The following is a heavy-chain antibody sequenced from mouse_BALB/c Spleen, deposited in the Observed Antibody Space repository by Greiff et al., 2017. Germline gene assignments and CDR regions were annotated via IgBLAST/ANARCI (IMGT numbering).Heavy chain of an antibody. CDR2: IDPENGNT. CDR3: ARLPYFDV. V-gene: IGHV14-1*02. J-gene: IGHJ1*01. Sequence: VQLQQSGAELVRPGALVKLSCKASGFNIKDYYMYWVKQRPEQGLEWIGWIDPENGNTIYDPKFQGKASITADTSSNTAYLQLSSLTSEDTAVYYWARLPYFDVWGAGTTVTVSS. CDR1: GFNIKDYY.